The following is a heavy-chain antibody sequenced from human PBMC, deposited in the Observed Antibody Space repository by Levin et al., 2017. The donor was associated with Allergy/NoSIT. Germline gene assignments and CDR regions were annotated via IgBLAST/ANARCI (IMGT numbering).Heavy chain of an antibody. CDR2: IGSSGTII. CDR3: ARVTRCGGDCYFLDY. D-gene: IGHD2-21*02. V-gene: IGHV3-11*01. J-gene: IGHJ4*02. Sequence: GGSLRLSCAASGFTFSDYYMTWIRRAPGKGLEWVSYIGSSGTIIYYADSVKGRFTISRDNAKHSLYLQMNSLRAADSAIYYCARVTRCGGDCYFLDYWGQGTLVTVSS. CDR1: GFTFSDYY.